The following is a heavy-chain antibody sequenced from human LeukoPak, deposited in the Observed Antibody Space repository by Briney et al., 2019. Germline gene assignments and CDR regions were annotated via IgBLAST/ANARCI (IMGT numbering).Heavy chain of an antibody. CDR3: AKCILTGYNKGYMDV. CDR1: GFTFSSYG. CDR2: ISGSGVST. V-gene: IGHV3-23*01. J-gene: IGHJ6*03. Sequence: GGSLRLSCAASGFTFSSYGMSWVRQAPGQGLEWVSAISGSGVSTYYADSVKGRFTISRDNSKNSLYLQMNSLRAEDTAVYYCAKCILTGYNKGYMDVWGKGTTVTISS. D-gene: IGHD3-9*01.